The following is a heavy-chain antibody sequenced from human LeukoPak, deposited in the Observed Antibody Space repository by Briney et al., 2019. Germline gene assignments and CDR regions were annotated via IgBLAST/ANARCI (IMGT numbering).Heavy chain of an antibody. V-gene: IGHV3-30*10. CDR1: GFTFSTYP. J-gene: IGHJ4*02. Sequence: PGGSLRLSCAASGFTFSTYPMHWVRQAPGKGLEGVAVILADGSRQLYTDSVKGRFTISRDNSKNTLDLQMNSLRTDDTAVYYCARDGGHYWGQGTLVTVSS. CDR2: ILADGSRQ. D-gene: IGHD3-16*01. CDR3: ARDGGHY.